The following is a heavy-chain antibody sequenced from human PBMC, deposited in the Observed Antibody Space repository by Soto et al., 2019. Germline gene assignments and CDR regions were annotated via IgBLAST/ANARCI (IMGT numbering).Heavy chain of an antibody. J-gene: IGHJ4*02. CDR3: ARHIAYSTSWYSYYCDY. V-gene: IGHV5-51*01. Sequence: PXESLKVTWQCSVYSFTSYWIGLVLQMPGKGLEWMGIIYPGDSDTRYSPSFQGQVTISADKSISTAYLQWSSLKASDTAMYYCARHIAYSTSWYSYYCDYWGQRTRVTVSS. D-gene: IGHD6-13*01. CDR1: VYSFTSYW. CDR2: IYPGDSDT.